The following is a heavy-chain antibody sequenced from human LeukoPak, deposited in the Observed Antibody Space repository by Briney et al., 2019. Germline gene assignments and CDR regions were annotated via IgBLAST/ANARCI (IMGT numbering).Heavy chain of an antibody. CDR2: IKSDGTYT. J-gene: IGHJ4*02. V-gene: IGHV3-74*01. D-gene: IGHD5-18*01. CDR3: ARDSSYGYDY. Sequence: GGSLRLSCAASGYTFSDYWMNWVRQAPGKGLVWVSRIKSDGTYTTYADSVKGRFTISRDNAKNTLYLQMNSLRAEDTAVYYCARDSSYGYDYWGQGTLVTVSS. CDR1: GYTFSDYW.